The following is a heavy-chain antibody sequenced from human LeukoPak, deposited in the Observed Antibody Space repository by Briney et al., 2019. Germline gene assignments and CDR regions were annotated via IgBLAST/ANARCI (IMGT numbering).Heavy chain of an antibody. CDR2: IYHSGRT. Sequence: SETLSLTCTVSGYSISTGYCWGWIRQTPGKGLEWIASIYHSGRTFYNPSLRSRVTISVQTSENQFSLKLRSVTAADTAVYYCARVLDYYVSGTYGFDYWGQGTLVTVSS. D-gene: IGHD3-10*01. J-gene: IGHJ4*02. CDR1: GYSISTGYC. CDR3: ARVLDYYVSGTYGFDY. V-gene: IGHV4-38-2*02.